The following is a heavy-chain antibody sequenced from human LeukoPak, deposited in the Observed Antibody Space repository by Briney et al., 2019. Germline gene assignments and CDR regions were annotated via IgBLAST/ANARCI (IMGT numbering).Heavy chain of an antibody. CDR2: IYYSGST. CDR3: ARVNAVGGSYYGGYYFDY. V-gene: IGHV4-30-4*01. J-gene: IGHJ4*02. CDR1: GGSISSGDYY. Sequence: SQTLSLTCTVSGGSISSGDYYWSWIRQPPGKGLEWIGYIYYSGSTYYNPSLKSRVTISVDTSKNQFSLKLSSVTAADTAVYYCARVNAVGGSYYGGYYFDYWGQGTLVTVSS. D-gene: IGHD1-26*01.